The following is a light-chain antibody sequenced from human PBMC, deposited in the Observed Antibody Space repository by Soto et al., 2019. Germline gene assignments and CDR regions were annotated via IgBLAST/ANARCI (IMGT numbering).Light chain of an antibody. CDR1: QSVSSS. CDR2: GSS. CDR3: QQYIKWPWT. V-gene: IGKV3-15*01. Sequence: EIVMTQSPATLSMSPGERVTLSCRASQSVSSSLAWTQQKPGQPPRLLIYGSSTRATCIPDRFSGSGSGTEFTLTISSLQSEDFAVYFCQQYIKWPWTFGQGTKVEIK. J-gene: IGKJ1*01.